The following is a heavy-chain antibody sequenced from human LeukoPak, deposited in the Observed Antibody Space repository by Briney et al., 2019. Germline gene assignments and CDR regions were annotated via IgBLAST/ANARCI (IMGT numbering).Heavy chain of an antibody. CDR3: ARARRDRIAAATYWAPTAGWFDP. D-gene: IGHD6-13*01. V-gene: IGHV4-34*01. CDR1: GFTFSVAW. J-gene: IGHJ5*02. CDR2: INHSGST. Sequence: GSLRLSCVASGFTFSVAWMSWVRQVPGKGLEWVGEINHSGSTNYNPSLKSRVTISVDTSKNQFSLKLSSVTAADTAVYYCARARRDRIAAATYWAPTAGWFDPWGQGTLVTVSS.